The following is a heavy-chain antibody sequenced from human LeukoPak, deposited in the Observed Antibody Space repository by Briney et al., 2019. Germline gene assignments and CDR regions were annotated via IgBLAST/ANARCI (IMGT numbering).Heavy chain of an antibody. CDR2: ISYDGSNK. D-gene: IGHD3-10*01. J-gene: IGHJ4*02. CDR1: GFTFSSYG. V-gene: IGHV3-30*18. Sequence: GGSLRLSCAASGFTFSSYGMHWVRQAPGKGLEWVAVISYDGSNKYYADSVKGRFTISRDNSKNTLYLQMNSLRAEDTAVYYCAKQRSMVRGVITYYFDYWGQGTLVTVSS. CDR3: AKQRSMVRGVITYYFDY.